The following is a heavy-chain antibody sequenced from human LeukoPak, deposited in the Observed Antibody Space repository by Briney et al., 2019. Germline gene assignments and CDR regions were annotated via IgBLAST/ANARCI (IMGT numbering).Heavy chain of an antibody. CDR2: ISGNGET. CDR1: GFTSSYA. Sequence: GGSLRLSCAASGFTSSYAMSWVRQAPGKGLEWVSAISGNGETHYADSVKGRFTISRDNSKNTLYLQMNSLRVEDTAVYYCAKIPNYDILTGTFDPWGQGTLVTVSS. V-gene: IGHV3-23*01. J-gene: IGHJ5*02. D-gene: IGHD3-9*01. CDR3: AKIPNYDILTGTFDP.